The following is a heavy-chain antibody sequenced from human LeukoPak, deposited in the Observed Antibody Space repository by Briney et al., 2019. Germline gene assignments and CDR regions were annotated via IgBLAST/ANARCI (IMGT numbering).Heavy chain of an antibody. CDR3: VKSTEGTSRPSDY. CDR2: ISGGGIST. J-gene: IGHJ4*02. D-gene: IGHD2/OR15-2a*01. Sequence: GGSLRLSCAASGFTFSSYAMSWVRQAPGKGLEGVSSISGGGISTYYADSVKGRFTITRDNSKNTLYLQMNSLRAEDTAVYYCVKSTEGTSRPSDYWGQGTLVTVSS. CDR1: GFTFSSYA. V-gene: IGHV3-23*01.